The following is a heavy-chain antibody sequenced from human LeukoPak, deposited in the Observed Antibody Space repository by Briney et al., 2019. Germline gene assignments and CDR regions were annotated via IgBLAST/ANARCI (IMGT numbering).Heavy chain of an antibody. CDR2: ISSSSSYI. D-gene: IGHD1-1*01. J-gene: IGHJ4*02. CDR1: GFTFSSYS. Sequence: GGSLRLSCAASGFTFSSYSMNWVRQAPGKGLEWVSSISSSSSYIYYADSVKGRFTISRDNSKNSLYLQMTSLRAEDTAVYYCARDYPTSGIVTLFDYWGQGTLVTVSS. V-gene: IGHV3-21*04. CDR3: ARDYPTSGIVTLFDY.